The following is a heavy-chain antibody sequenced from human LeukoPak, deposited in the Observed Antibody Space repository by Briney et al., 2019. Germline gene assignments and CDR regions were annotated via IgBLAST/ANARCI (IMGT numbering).Heavy chain of an antibody. CDR1: GFTFSSYE. V-gene: IGHV3-48*03. CDR2: ISTSGSTK. J-gene: IGHJ4*02. CDR3: AKDLNRYYGSGSYYLGPDY. Sequence: PGGSLRLSCAASGFTFSSYEMNWVRQAPGKGLEWVSYISTSGSTKYYADSVKGRFTISRDNAKNSLYLQMNSLRAEDTAVYYCAKDLNRYYGSGSYYLGPDYWGQGTLVTVSS. D-gene: IGHD3-10*01.